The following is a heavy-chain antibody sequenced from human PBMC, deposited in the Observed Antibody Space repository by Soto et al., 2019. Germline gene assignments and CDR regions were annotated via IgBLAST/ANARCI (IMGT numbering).Heavy chain of an antibody. CDR3: TRVNHLGYCSGGSCYGGDAFDI. V-gene: IGHV3-49*03. D-gene: IGHD2-15*01. J-gene: IGHJ3*02. CDR2: IRSKAYGGTT. Sequence: GGSLRLSCTASGFTFGDYAMSWFRQAPGKGLEWVGLIRSKAYGGTTEYAASVKGRFTISRDDSKSIAYLQMNSLKTEDTAVYYCTRVNHLGYCSGGSCYGGDAFDIWGQGTMVTVSS. CDR1: GFTFGDYA.